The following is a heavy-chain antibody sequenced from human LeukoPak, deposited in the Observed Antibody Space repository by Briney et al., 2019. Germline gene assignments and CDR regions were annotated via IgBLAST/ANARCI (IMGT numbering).Heavy chain of an antibody. CDR2: IYSGGST. CDR1: GFTVSSNY. J-gene: IGHJ6*02. Sequence: GGAVRLSCAASGFTVSSNYMSWVRQAPGKGLEWVSVIYSGGSTYYADSVKGRFTISRDNSKNTLYLQMNSLRAEDTAVYYCASSTVTTSSYYYYGMDVWGQGTTVTASS. CDR3: ASSTVTTSSYYYYGMDV. V-gene: IGHV3-66*01. D-gene: IGHD4-11*01.